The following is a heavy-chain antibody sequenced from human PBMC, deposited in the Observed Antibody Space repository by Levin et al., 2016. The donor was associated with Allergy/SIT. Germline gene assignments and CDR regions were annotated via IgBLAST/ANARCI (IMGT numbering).Heavy chain of an antibody. CDR2: IIPIFGTA. J-gene: IGHJ5*02. Sequence: SVKVSCKASGGTFSSYAISWVRQAPGQGLEWMGGIIPIFGTANYAQKFQGRVTITADESTSTAYMELSSLRSEDTAVYYCARVVGWDFGFTVTPLTAGWFDPWGQGTLVTVSS. D-gene: IGHD4-11*01. CDR3: ARVVGWDFGFTVTPLTAGWFDP. CDR1: GGTFSSYA. V-gene: IGHV1-69*13.